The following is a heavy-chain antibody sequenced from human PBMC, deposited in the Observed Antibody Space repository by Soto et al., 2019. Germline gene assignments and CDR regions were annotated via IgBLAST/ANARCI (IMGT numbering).Heavy chain of an antibody. D-gene: IGHD2-2*01. CDR2: ISGSGGST. Sequence: GGSLRLSCAASGFTFSSYAMSWVRQAPGKGLEWVSAISGSGGSTYYADSVKGRFTISRDNSKNTLYLQMNSLRAEDTAVYYCAKPRRYCSSTSCYEEFDYWGQGTLVTVSS. CDR1: GFTFSSYA. J-gene: IGHJ4*02. V-gene: IGHV3-23*01. CDR3: AKPRRYCSSTSCYEEFDY.